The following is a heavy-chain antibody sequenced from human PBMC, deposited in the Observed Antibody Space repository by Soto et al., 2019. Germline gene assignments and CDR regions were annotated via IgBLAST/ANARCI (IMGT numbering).Heavy chain of an antibody. V-gene: IGHV1-18*01. Sequence: QVQLVQSGAEVKKPGASVKVSCKASGYTFTSYGISWVRQAPGQGLEWMGWISAYNGNKKYAQKLQGRVTMTTDTATSTAYMERRSPRPADTSVYSRARDAPPEDDRAQGTLVTVSS. J-gene: IGHJ4*02. CDR2: ISAYNGNK. CDR1: GYTFTSYG. CDR3: ARDAPPEDD.